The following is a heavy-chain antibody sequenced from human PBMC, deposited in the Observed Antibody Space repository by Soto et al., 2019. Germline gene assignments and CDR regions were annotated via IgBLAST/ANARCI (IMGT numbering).Heavy chain of an antibody. CDR3: ARQASLAARTGMDV. CDR1: GGTFSKYS. D-gene: IGHD6-6*01. CDR2: IIPMFGTP. Sequence: SVNVSCKSAGGTFSKYSISWVRQAPGQGLEWLGGIIPMFGTPNYAQKFQGRVTISADESTTTAYLELSSLRSADTAVYYCARQASLAARTGMDVWGQGTTVTVSS. V-gene: IGHV1-69*13. J-gene: IGHJ6*02.